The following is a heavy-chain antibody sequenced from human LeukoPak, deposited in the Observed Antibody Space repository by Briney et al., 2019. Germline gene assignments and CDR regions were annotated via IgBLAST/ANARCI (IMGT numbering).Heavy chain of an antibody. CDR1: GYSFTSYW. V-gene: IGHV5-51*01. Sequence: GESLKISCKGSGYSFTSYWIGWVRQMPGKGLEWMGIIYPGDSDTRYSPSFQGQVTISADKSISTAYLQWSSLKASDTAMYYCAAERHYDSSGYYSYFDYWGQGTLVTVPS. CDR2: IYPGDSDT. CDR3: AAERHYDSSGYYSYFDY. J-gene: IGHJ4*02. D-gene: IGHD3-22*01.